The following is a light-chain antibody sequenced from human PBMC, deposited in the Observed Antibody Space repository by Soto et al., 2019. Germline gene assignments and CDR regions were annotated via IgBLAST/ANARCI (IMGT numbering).Light chain of an antibody. J-gene: IGLJ1*01. CDR1: SSDVGGYNY. CDR2: DVS. CDR3: CSYAGSYTYV. Sequence: QSALXQPRSVSGSPGQSVTISCTGTSSDVGGYNYVSRYQQHPGKAPKLMIYDVSKRPSGVPDRFSGSKSGNTASLTISGLQAEDEADYYCCSYAGSYTYVFGTGTKVTVL. V-gene: IGLV2-11*01.